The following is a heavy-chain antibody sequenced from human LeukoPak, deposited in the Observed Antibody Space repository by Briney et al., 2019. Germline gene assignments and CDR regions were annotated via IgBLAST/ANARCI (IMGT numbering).Heavy chain of an antibody. V-gene: IGHV3-30*02. J-gene: IGHJ4*02. CDR3: AKDRESYYCSTTNCYLDY. D-gene: IGHD2-2*01. CDR1: GFTFSTYG. Sequence: GGSLRLSCAASGFTFSTYGMHWVRQAPGKGLEWVAFIRYDGRNKYYADSVKGRFTISRDNSKNTLYLQMNSLRAEDTAVYYCAKDRESYYCSTTNCYLDYWGQGTLVTVSS. CDR2: IRYDGRNK.